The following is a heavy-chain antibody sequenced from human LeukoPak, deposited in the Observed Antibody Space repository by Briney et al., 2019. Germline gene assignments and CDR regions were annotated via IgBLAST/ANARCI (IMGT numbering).Heavy chain of an antibody. D-gene: IGHD3-22*01. Sequence: GGSLRLSCAASGFTFSRHWMHWVRQAPGKGLVWVSRINSDGSTTSYADSVKGRFTISRDNAKNTLHLQMNSLRAEDTAVYYCARVMYYYHSSGSIAVYYFDYWGQGTLVTVSS. CDR3: ARVMYYYHSSGSIAVYYFDY. V-gene: IGHV3-74*01. J-gene: IGHJ4*02. CDR2: INSDGSTT. CDR1: GFTFSRHW.